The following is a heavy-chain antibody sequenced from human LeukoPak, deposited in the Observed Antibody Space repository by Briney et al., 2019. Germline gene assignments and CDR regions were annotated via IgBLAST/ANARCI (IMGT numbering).Heavy chain of an antibody. CDR3: ARVTGYVIEDNFDY. V-gene: IGHV4-59*01. CDR1: GGSIRSYY. CDR2: IYYSGST. D-gene: IGHD2-15*01. J-gene: IGHJ4*02. Sequence: SETLSLTCTVSGGSIRSYYWSWIRQPPAKGLEWIGYIYYSGSTNYNPSLKSRVTISVDTSKNQFSLKLRSVTAADTAVYYCARVTGYVIEDNFDYWGQGTLVTVSS.